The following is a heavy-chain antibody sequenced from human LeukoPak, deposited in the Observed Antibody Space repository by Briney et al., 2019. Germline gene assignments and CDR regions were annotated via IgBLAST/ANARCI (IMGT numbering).Heavy chain of an antibody. CDR3: VSFYETY. CDR1: GFTFNSYA. Sequence: GGSLRLSCAASGFTFNSYAMSWVRQAPGKGLEWVSHINSDGSWTSYADSVKGRFTISKDNAKNTVYLQMNNLRAEDTAVYYCVSFYETYWGRGTLVTVSS. D-gene: IGHD2-2*01. CDR2: INSDGSWT. J-gene: IGHJ4*02. V-gene: IGHV3-74*01.